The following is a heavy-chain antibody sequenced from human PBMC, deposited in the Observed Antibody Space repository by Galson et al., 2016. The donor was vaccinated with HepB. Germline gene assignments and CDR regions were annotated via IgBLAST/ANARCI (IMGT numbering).Heavy chain of an antibody. CDR3: ARDWYCSAGSCYDAFDI. V-gene: IGHV1-18*01. CDR2: ISTYDGDT. D-gene: IGHD2-15*01. Sequence: SVKVSCKASGYTFTRYGISWVRQAPGQGLEWMGWISTYDGDTNYAQNLQGRVTITTDTSTTTAYMELRSLRSDDTAMYYCARDWYCSAGSCYDAFDIWGQGTMVTVSS. J-gene: IGHJ3*02. CDR1: GYTFTRYG.